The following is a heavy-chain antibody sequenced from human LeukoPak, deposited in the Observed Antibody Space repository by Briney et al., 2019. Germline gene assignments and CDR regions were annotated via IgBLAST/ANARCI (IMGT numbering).Heavy chain of an antibody. Sequence: GGSLRLSCAASGFTFSSYSMNWVRQAPGKGLEWVSSISSSSSYIYYADSVKGRFTISRDNAKDSLYLQMNSLRAEDTAVYYCARDLDGSGSPNWFDPWGQGTLVTVSS. CDR3: ARDLDGSGSPNWFDP. CDR2: ISSSSSYI. J-gene: IGHJ5*02. V-gene: IGHV3-21*01. D-gene: IGHD3-10*01. CDR1: GFTFSSYS.